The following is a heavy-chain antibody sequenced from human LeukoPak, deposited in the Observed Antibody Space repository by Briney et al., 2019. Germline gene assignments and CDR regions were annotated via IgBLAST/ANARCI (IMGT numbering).Heavy chain of an antibody. J-gene: IGHJ4*02. V-gene: IGHV4-34*01. CDR3: ARAHADSSGSFDY. Sequence: SETLSLTCAVYGGSFSGYYWSWIRQPPGKGLEWIGEINHSGSTNYNPSLKSRVTISVDTSKNHFSLKLSSVTAADTAVYYCARAHADSSGSFDYWGQGTLVTVSS. D-gene: IGHD6-19*01. CDR1: GGSFSGYY. CDR2: INHSGST.